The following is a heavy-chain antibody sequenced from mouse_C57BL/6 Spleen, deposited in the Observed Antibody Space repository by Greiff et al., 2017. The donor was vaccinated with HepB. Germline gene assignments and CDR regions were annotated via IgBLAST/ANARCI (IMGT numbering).Heavy chain of an antibody. CDR2: IYPGSGNT. V-gene: IGHV1-76*01. Sequence: QVQLQQSGAELVRPGASVKLSCKASGYTFTDYYINWVKQRPGQGLEWIARIYPGSGNTYYNEKFKGKATLTAEKSSSTAYMQLSSLTSEDSAVYVCARSGGYFYFDYWGQGTTLTVSS. J-gene: IGHJ2*01. D-gene: IGHD2-3*01. CDR3: ARSGGYFYFDY. CDR1: GYTFTDYY.